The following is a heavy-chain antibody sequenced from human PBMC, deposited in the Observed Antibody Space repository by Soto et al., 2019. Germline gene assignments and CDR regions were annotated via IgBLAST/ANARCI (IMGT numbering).Heavy chain of an antibody. D-gene: IGHD4-4*01. J-gene: IGHJ4*02. CDR2: ISHSGTS. CDR1: GGYLSAYY. Sequence: PSQMLSVTCAVCGGYLSAYYWSWVRQTPGKGLEWIGEISHSGTSNYNPSLKSRVTISADMSKNQFFLKLNSVTAADTAVYYCARGEAYSNYQSRWGQGTLVTVSS. V-gene: IGHV4-34*01. CDR3: ARGEAYSNYQSR.